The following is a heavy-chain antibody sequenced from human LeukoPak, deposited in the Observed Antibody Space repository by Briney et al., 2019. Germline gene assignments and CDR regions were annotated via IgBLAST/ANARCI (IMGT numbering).Heavy chain of an antibody. CDR2: ISSSSSYI. CDR1: GFTFTNSG. J-gene: IGHJ6*02. Sequence: GGSLRLSCAASGFTFTNSGMHWVRQAPGKGLEWVSSISSSSSYIYYADSVKGRFTISRDNAKNSLYLQMNSLRAEDTAVYYCARVQAPYYYGMDVWGQGTTVTVSS. V-gene: IGHV3-21*01. CDR3: ARVQAPYYYGMDV.